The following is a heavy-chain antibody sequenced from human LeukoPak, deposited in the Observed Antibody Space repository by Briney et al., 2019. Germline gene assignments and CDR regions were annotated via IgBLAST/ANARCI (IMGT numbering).Heavy chain of an antibody. CDR1: GFTLNNYW. CDR2: INRDGGTT. CDR3: ARGPQRGAAAKYCGMDV. V-gene: IGHV3-74*01. J-gene: IGHJ6*02. Sequence: GGSLRLSCAASGFTLNNYWMHWVRQAPGKGLVWVSRINRDGGTTTYADCVKGRFTISGDNTKSTLYLQMNSLTSEDTAVYYCARGPQRGAAAKYCGMDVWGQGTTVTVSS. D-gene: IGHD6-25*01.